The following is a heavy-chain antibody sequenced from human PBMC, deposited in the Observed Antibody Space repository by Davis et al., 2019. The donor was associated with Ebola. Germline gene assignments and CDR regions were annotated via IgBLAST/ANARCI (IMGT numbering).Heavy chain of an antibody. D-gene: IGHD2-15*01. J-gene: IGHJ5*02. V-gene: IGHV4-61*08. CDR2: IYYSGST. CDR3: ARGDKPGIVGWFDP. CDR1: GGSISSGDYY. Sequence: MPSETLSLTCTVSGGSISSGDYYWSWVRQPPGKGLEWIGYIYYSGSTNYNPSLKSRVTISVDTSKNQFSLKLSSVTAADTAVYYCARGDKPGIVGWFDPWGQGNLVTVSS.